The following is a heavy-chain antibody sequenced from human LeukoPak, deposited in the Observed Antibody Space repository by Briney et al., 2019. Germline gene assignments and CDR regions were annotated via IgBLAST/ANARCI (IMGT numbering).Heavy chain of an antibody. CDR3: AKTTTGYSSGRFPGWPVDY. CDR2: IFGSGGST. CDR1: GFTFSSYA. J-gene: IGHJ4*02. D-gene: IGHD6-19*01. V-gene: IGHV3-23*01. Sequence: AGESLRLSCAASGFTFSSYAMYWVRQPPGKGLEWVSGIFGSGGSTHYADSVKGRFTISRDNSKNTVYLQMNSLRAEDTAVYYCAKTTTGYSSGRFPGWPVDYWGQGTLVTVSS.